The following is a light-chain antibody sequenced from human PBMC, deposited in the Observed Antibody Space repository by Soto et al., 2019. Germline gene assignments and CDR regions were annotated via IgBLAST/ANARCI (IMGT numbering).Light chain of an antibody. V-gene: IGLV2-14*01. CDR3: SSYTSSSTYV. Sequence: QSALTQPPSVSGSPGQSVTISCTGTSSDVGGYNFVSWYQQHPGKAPKLMINEVSNRPSGVSNRFSGSKSGNTASLTISGLQAEDEADYYCSSYTSSSTYVFGTGTKLTVL. CDR2: EVS. CDR1: SSDVGGYNF. J-gene: IGLJ1*01.